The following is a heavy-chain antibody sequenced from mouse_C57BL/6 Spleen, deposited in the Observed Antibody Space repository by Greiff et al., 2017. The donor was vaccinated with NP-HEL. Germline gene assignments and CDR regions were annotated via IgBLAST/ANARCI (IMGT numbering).Heavy chain of an antibody. CDR1: GYAFSSYW. D-gene: IGHD2-2*01. CDR2: IYPGDGDT. V-gene: IGHV1-80*01. J-gene: IGHJ3*01. CDR3: ARSMVTTSENAY. Sequence: QVQLQQSGAELVKPGASVKISCKASGYAFSSYWMNWVKQRPGKGLEWIGQIYPGDGDTNYNGKFKGKATLTADKSSSTAYMQLSSLTSEDSAVYFCARSMVTTSENAYWGQGTLVTVSA.